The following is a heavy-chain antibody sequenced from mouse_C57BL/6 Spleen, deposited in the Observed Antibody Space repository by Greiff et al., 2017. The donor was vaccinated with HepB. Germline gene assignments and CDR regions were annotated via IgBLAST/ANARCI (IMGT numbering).Heavy chain of an antibody. V-gene: IGHV1-81*01. Sequence: QVQLKQSGAELARPGASVKLSCKASGYTFTSYGISWVKQRTGQGLEWIGEIYPRSGNTYYNEKFKGKATLTADKSSSTAYMELRSLTSEDSAVYFCAREGDGGYFDVWGTGTTVTVSS. D-gene: IGHD2-3*01. J-gene: IGHJ1*03. CDR2: IYPRSGNT. CDR3: AREGDGGYFDV. CDR1: GYTFTSYG.